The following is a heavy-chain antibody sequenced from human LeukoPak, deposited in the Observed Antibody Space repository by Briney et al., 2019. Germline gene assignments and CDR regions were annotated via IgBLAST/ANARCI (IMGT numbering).Heavy chain of an antibody. CDR1: GYTFTGYH. Sequence: ASVKVSCKASGYTFTGYHMHWVRQAPGQGLEWMGWINPNSGGTNYAQKFQGRVTMTRDTSISTAYMELSRLRSDDTAVYYCARADWGGSPLEYWGQGTLVTVSS. D-gene: IGHD1-26*01. CDR2: INPNSGGT. J-gene: IGHJ4*02. V-gene: IGHV1-2*02. CDR3: ARADWGGSPLEY.